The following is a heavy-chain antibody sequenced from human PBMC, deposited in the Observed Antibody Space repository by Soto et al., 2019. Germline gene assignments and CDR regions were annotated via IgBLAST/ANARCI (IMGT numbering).Heavy chain of an antibody. CDR1: GFSLSTSGVG. J-gene: IGHJ5*02. Sequence: QITLKESGPTLVKPTQTLTLTCTFSGFSLSTSGVGVGWIRQPPGKALEWLALIYWNDDKRYSPSLKSRLTITKDTSKNQVVLTMTNMDPVDTATYYCAHSTRITIFGVVIGVWFDPWGQGTLVTVSS. CDR3: AHSTRITIFGVVIGVWFDP. V-gene: IGHV2-5*01. D-gene: IGHD3-3*01. CDR2: IYWNDDK.